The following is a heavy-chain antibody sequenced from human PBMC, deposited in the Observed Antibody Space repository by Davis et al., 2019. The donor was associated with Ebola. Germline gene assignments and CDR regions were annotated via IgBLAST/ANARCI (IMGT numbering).Heavy chain of an antibody. J-gene: IGHJ1*01. V-gene: IGHV5-51*01. D-gene: IGHD3-22*01. Sequence: GESLKISCKGSGYDFSNLWIAWVRQMPGKGLEWMGIIYPGDSDTRYSPSFQGQVTISADKSISTAYLQWSSLKASDTAMYYCARGNYYDSSGYYPRGFQHWGQGTLVTVSS. CDR3: ARGNYYDSSGYYPRGFQH. CDR2: IYPGDSDT. CDR1: GYDFSNLW.